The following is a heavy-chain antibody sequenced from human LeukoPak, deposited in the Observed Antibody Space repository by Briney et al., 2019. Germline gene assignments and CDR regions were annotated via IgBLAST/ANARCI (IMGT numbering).Heavy chain of an antibody. CDR1: GFTFGKYW. D-gene: IGHD3-3*01. V-gene: IGHV3-7*03. CDR3: ARDQYDTWSRRGNFDS. Sequence: GGSLRLSCVASGFTFGKYWMSWVRQAPGKGLEWVANIKLDGSEKNYVDSVKGRFTISRDNTKNSLYLQMNSLGAEDTAVFYCARDQYDTWSRRGNFDSWGQGTLVIVSS. J-gene: IGHJ4*02. CDR2: IKLDGSEK.